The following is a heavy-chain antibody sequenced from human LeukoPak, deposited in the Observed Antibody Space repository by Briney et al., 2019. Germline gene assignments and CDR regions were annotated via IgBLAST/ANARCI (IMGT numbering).Heavy chain of an antibody. CDR2: INPSGGST. D-gene: IGHD1-14*01. V-gene: IGHV1-46*01. J-gene: IGHJ3*02. Sequence: ASVKVSCKASGCTFTSYYMHWVRQAPGQGLEWMGIINPSGGSTSYAQKFQGRVTMTRDMSTSTVYMELSSLRSEDTAVYYCARKNNPTNAFDIWGQGTMVTVSS. CDR1: GCTFTSYY. CDR3: ARKNNPTNAFDI.